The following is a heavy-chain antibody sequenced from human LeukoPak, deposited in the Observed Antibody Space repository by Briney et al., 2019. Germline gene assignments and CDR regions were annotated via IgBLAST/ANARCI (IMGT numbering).Heavy chain of an antibody. D-gene: IGHD6-19*01. CDR3: ARHPGTSGCYGD. CDR1: GYSFSNFW. V-gene: IGHV5-10-1*01. Sequence: GESLRISCKGSGYSFSNFWISWVRQMPGKGPEWMGRIDPSDSYTNYSPSFQGHVTISADKSITTAYLHLSSLKASDSVMYYCARHPGTSGCYGDWGQGTLVTVSS. J-gene: IGHJ4*02. CDR2: IDPSDSYT.